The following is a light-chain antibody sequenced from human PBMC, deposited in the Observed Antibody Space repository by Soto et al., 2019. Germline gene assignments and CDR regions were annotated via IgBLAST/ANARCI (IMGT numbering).Light chain of an antibody. CDR1: QSLLYKSNNKNY. V-gene: IGKV4-1*01. CDR3: QQVSGSLALT. J-gene: IGKJ4*01. Sequence: DIVMTQSPDSLAVSLGERATINCKSSQSLLYKSNNKNYLSWYQQKPGQAPRLLISWASTRESGVPDRFSGSGSGTDFTLTIRSLQAEDVAFYYCQQVSGSLALTFGGGTKVEIK. CDR2: WAS.